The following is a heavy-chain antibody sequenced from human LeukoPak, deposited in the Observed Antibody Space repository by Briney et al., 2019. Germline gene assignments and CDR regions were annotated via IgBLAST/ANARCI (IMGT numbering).Heavy chain of an antibody. CDR1: GYTFTSYG. CDR3: ARGLAKYYYDSSGYYGDFDY. CDR2: ISAYNGNT. Sequence: GASVKVSCKASGYTFTSYGISWVRQAPGQGLEWMGWISAYNGNTNYAQKLQGRVTMTTDTSTSTAYMELRSLRSDDTAVYYCARGLAKYYYDSSGYYGDFDYWGQGTLVTVSS. V-gene: IGHV1-18*01. J-gene: IGHJ4*02. D-gene: IGHD3-22*01.